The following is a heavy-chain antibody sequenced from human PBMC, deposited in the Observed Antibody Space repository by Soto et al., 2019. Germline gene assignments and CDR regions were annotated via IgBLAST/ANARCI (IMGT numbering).Heavy chain of an antibody. Sequence: QVQLVQSGAEVKKPGSSVKVSCKASGDTFSSYAISWVRQAPGQGLEWMGGIIPIFGTANYAQKFQGRVTITADECTSIAYMELSSLRSEDTAVYYCARDGSGYRSRASPMDVWGQGTTVTVSS. J-gene: IGHJ6*02. V-gene: IGHV1-69*01. CDR3: ARDGSGYRSRASPMDV. CDR2: IIPIFGTA. CDR1: GDTFSSYA. D-gene: IGHD3-22*01.